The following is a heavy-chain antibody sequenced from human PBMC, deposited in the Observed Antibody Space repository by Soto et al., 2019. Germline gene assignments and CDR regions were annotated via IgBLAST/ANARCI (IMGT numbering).Heavy chain of an antibody. CDR3: AKARISGWRTDAFDI. J-gene: IGHJ3*02. CDR1: GFTFDDYA. D-gene: IGHD6-19*01. Sequence: GGSLRLSCAASGFTFDDYAMHWVRQAPGKGLEWVSGISWNSGSIGYADSVKGRFTISRDNAKNSLYLQMNSLRAEDTALYYCAKARISGWRTDAFDIWGQGTMVTVSS. V-gene: IGHV3-9*01. CDR2: ISWNSGSI.